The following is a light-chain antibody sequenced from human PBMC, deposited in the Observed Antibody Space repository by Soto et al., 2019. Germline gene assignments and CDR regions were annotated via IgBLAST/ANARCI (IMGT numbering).Light chain of an antibody. J-gene: IGLJ1*01. CDR3: YAGSSTYV. V-gene: IGLV2-23*02. CDR1: SSDVGSYNL. Sequence: QSALTQPASVSGSPGQSITISCTGISSDVGSYNLVSWYQQHPGKAPKVMIYEVSKRPSGVSNRFSGSKSGNTASLTISGLQAEDEADYYCYAGSSTYVFGTGTKLTVL. CDR2: EVS.